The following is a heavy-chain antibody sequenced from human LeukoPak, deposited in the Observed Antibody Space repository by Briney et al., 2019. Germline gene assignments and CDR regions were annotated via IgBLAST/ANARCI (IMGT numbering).Heavy chain of an antibody. CDR3: ARPSGYCSSGSCFPFDC. J-gene: IGHJ4*02. CDR2: IKQDEGEK. CDR1: GFSFSSYW. Sequence: GGSLRLSCTASGFSFSSYWMSWVRQAPGKGLEWVANIKQDEGEKYYVDSVKGRFTISRDNAKNSPYLQMNSLRAEDTAVYYCARPSGYCSSGSCFPFDCWGQGTLVTVSS. D-gene: IGHD2-15*01. V-gene: IGHV3-7*01.